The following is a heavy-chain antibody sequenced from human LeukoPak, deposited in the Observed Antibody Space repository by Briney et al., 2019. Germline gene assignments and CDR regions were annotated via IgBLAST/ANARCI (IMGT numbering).Heavy chain of an antibody. CDR3: ARVGTTVTFDY. CDR1: GFTFSSYE. V-gene: IGHV3-48*03. J-gene: IGHJ4*02. Sequence: PGGSLRLSCAAFGFTFSSYEMNWVRQAPGKGLEWVSYISSSGSTIYYADSVKGRFTISRDNAKNSLYLQMNCLRAEDTAVYYCARVGTTVTFDYWGQGTLVTVSS. D-gene: IGHD4-11*01. CDR2: ISSSGSTI.